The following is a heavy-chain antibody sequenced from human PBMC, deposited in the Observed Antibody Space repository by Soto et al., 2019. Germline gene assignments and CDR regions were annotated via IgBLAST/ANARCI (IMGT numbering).Heavy chain of an antibody. J-gene: IGHJ4*02. CDR2: IYYSGST. CDR1: GGSISSGDYY. D-gene: IGHD1-1*01. Sequence: QVQLQESGPGLVKPSQTLSLTCTVSGGSISSGDYYWSWIRQPPGKGLEWIGYIYYSGSTYYNPALTSRVTTSVATAKNRFPLKLSSVTAADTAVYYCARDLRSGPPDYWGQGTLVTVSS. V-gene: IGHV4-30-4*01. CDR3: ARDLRSGPPDY.